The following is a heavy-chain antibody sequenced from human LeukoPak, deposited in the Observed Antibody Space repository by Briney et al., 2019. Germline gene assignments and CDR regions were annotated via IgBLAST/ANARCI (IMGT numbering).Heavy chain of an antibody. CDR3: IKDAWPDY. V-gene: IGHV3-30*03. D-gene: IGHD2-15*01. Sequence: SGGSLRLSCAASGFIFRNYVMHWVRQAPGKGLEWVAAVLGDGSGKYYAEFVKGRFTISRDNSKDTLYLQMNSLTTEDSAMFYCIKDAWPDYWGQGTLVTVSS. J-gene: IGHJ4*02. CDR2: VLGDGSGK. CDR1: GFIFRNYV.